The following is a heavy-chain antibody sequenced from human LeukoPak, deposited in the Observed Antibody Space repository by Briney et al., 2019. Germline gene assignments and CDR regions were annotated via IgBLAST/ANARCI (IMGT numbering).Heavy chain of an antibody. CDR2: IYYSGGT. CDR1: GGSISTYY. J-gene: IGHJ3*02. CDR3: ARTRDGYNLDAFVI. V-gene: IGHV4-59*01. D-gene: IGHD5-24*01. Sequence: SETLSLTCTVSGGSISTYYWSWIRQPPGKGLEWIGYIYYSGGTNYNPSLKSRVTISVDTSKNQFSLKLSSVTAADTAVYYCARTRDGYNLDAFVIWGQGTMVTVSS.